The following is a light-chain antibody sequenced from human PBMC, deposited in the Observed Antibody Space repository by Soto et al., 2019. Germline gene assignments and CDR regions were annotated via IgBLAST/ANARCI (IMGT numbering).Light chain of an antibody. J-gene: IGLJ2*01. CDR2: RNN. Sequence: QSVLAQPPSASGTPGQRVTISCSGSNSNIESNYVYWYQQLPGTAPKLLIYRNNQRPSGVPDRFSGSKSDTSASLAISGLRSEDEAVYSCATWDDSLSDVIFGGGTKLTVL. V-gene: IGLV1-47*01. CDR3: ATWDDSLSDVI. CDR1: NSNIESNY.